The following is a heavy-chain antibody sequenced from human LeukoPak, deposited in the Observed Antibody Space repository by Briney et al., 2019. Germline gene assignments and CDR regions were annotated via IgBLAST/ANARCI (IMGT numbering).Heavy chain of an antibody. CDR3: ARSSRYDSSGYPDY. D-gene: IGHD3-22*01. Sequence: GGSLRLSCAASGFTFSSYAMHWVRQAPGKGLEWVAVISYDGSNKYYADSVKGRFTISRDNSKNTLYLQMNSLRAEDTAVYYCARSSRYDSSGYPDYWGQGTLVTVSS. CDR2: ISYDGSNK. V-gene: IGHV3-30-3*01. CDR1: GFTFSSYA. J-gene: IGHJ4*02.